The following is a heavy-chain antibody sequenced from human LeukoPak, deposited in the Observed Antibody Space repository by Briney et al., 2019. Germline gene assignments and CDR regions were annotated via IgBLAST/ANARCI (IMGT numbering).Heavy chain of an antibody. D-gene: IGHD6-13*01. CDR2: IYSTGST. CDR3: ARQIASAGTAGFDF. Sequence: TETLSLTCTVSGGSISSYYWSWVRQPAGKGLEWIGRIYSTGSTNYNPSLKSRVTMSVDTSKNQFSLRLRSVTAADTAVYYCARQIASAGTAGFDFWGQGALVTVSS. J-gene: IGHJ4*02. V-gene: IGHV4-4*07. CDR1: GGSISSYY.